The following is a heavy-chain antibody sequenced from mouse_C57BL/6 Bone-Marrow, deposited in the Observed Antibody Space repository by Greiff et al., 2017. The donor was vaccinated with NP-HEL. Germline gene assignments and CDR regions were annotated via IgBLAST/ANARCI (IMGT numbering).Heavy chain of an antibody. J-gene: IGHJ1*03. CDR2: IHPSSGYT. V-gene: IGHV1-7*01. CDR1: GYTFTSYW. Sequence: VQLQQSGAELAKPGASVKLSCKASGYTFTSYWMHWVKQRPGQGLEWIGYIHPSSGYTKYNQKFKDKATLTADKSSSTAYMQLGSLTYEDSAVYYCARFTTVVDWYFDVWGTGTTVTVSS. D-gene: IGHD1-1*01. CDR3: ARFTTVVDWYFDV.